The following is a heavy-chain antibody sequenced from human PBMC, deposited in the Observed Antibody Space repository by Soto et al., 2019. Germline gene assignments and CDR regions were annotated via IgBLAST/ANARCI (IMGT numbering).Heavy chain of an antibody. D-gene: IGHD6-13*01. Sequence: QVTVKESGPVLVKPTETLTLTCTVSGFSLSNAGLGVSWIRQPPGKALEWLAHIFSNDEKSYSTSLKSRLTISKDTSKSQVVLTMTNMDPVDTATYYCASTYSSSWYGFDPWGQGTLGTVSS. CDR1: GFSLSNAGLG. CDR3: ASTYSSSWYGFDP. J-gene: IGHJ5*02. V-gene: IGHV2-26*04. CDR2: IFSNDEK.